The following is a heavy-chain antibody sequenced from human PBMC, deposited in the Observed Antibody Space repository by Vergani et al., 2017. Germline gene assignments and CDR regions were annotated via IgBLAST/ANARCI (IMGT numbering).Heavy chain of an antibody. CDR3: ARDRECRGSSGRG. V-gene: IGHV3-21*01. CDR2: ISSSSSYI. J-gene: IGHJ4*02. CDR1: GFTFSSYS. D-gene: IGHD6-6*01. Sequence: EVQLVESGGGLVKPGGSLRLSCAASGFTFSSYSMNWVRQAPGKGLEWVSSISSSSSYIYYADSVKGRFTISRDNAKNSLYLQMNSLRAEDTAVYYCARDRECRGSSGRGWGQGTLVTVSS.